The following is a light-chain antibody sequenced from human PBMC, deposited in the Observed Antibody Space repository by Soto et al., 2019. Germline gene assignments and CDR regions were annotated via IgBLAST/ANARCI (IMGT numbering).Light chain of an antibody. CDR1: SSDVGGYNY. Sequence: QSALTQPASVSGSPGQSITISFTGTSSDVGGYNYVSWYQQHPGKAPKLMIYDVSNRPSGVSKRFSGSKSGNTASLTISGLQAEDEYDYYCSSYTGSSTYVFGTGTKLTVL. J-gene: IGLJ1*01. V-gene: IGLV2-14*01. CDR3: SSYTGSSTYV. CDR2: DVS.